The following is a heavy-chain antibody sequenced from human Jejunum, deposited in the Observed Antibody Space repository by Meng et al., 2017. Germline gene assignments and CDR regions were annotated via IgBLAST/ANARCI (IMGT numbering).Heavy chain of an antibody. J-gene: IGHJ4*02. V-gene: IGHV4-4*02. D-gene: IGHD2-15*01. CDR1: GGSISSSNR. CDR3: ARDWGCRDGSCFSGLLEY. CDR2: MYHGGDT. Sequence: QLQLQESGPGLVKPSGTLSLTCGVSGGSISSSNRWSWVRQSPGKGLEWIGEMYHGGDTNYNPSLGTRVTISTDTSRNEFSLKLRSVTAADTAVYYCARDWGCRDGSCFSGLLEYWGQGILVTVSS.